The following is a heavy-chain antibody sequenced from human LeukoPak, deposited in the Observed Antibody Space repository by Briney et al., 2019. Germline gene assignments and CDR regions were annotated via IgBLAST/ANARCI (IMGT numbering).Heavy chain of an antibody. Sequence: GGSLRLSCAASGFTFGSYAVSWVRQAPGKGLEWVSAISGSGGSTYYADSVKGRFTISRDNSKNTLYLQMNSLRAEDTAVYYCAKDLRDYGDYVGCFDYWGQGTLVTVSS. CDR2: ISGSGGST. CDR1: GFTFGSYA. J-gene: IGHJ4*02. CDR3: AKDLRDYGDYVGCFDY. D-gene: IGHD4-17*01. V-gene: IGHV3-23*01.